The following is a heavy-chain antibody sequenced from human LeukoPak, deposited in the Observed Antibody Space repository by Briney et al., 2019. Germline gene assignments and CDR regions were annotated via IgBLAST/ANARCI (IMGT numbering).Heavy chain of an antibody. V-gene: IGHV5-51*01. D-gene: IGHD3-22*01. J-gene: IGHJ4*02. CDR1: GYSFTSYW. Sequence: GESLKISCKGSGYSFTSYWIGWVRQMPGKGLEWMGIIYPGDSDTRYSPSFQGQATISADKSISTAYLQWSSLKASDTAMYYCARAMYYYDSSGWYYFDYWGQGTLVTVSS. CDR3: ARAMYYYDSSGWYYFDY. CDR2: IYPGDSDT.